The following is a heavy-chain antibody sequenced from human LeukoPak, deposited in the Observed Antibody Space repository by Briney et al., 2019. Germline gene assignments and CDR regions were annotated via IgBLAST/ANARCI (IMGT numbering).Heavy chain of an antibody. D-gene: IGHD6-13*01. J-gene: IGHJ1*01. V-gene: IGHV3-48*03. CDR3: ARGHYSSSWYQAAEYFQH. CDR2: ISSSGSTI. CDR1: GFTFSSYE. Sequence: GGSLRLSCAASGFTFSSYEMNWVCQAPGKGLEWVSYISSSGSTIYYADSVKGRFTISRDNAKNSLYLQMNSLRAEDTAVYYCARGHYSSSWYQAAEYFQHWGQGTLVTVSS.